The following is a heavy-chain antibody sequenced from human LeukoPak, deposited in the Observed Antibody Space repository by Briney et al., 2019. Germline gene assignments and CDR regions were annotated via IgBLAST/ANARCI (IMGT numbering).Heavy chain of an antibody. Sequence: SETLSLTCTVSGGSISSYYWNWIRQPPGKGLEWIGYIYNSGSTNYNPSLKSRVTVSIDTSKNQFSLKLNSMIAADTAVYYCASNTGTVFDYWGQGALVTVSS. CDR3: ASNTGTVFDY. V-gene: IGHV4-59*01. D-gene: IGHD7-27*01. J-gene: IGHJ4*02. CDR2: IYNSGST. CDR1: GGSISSYY.